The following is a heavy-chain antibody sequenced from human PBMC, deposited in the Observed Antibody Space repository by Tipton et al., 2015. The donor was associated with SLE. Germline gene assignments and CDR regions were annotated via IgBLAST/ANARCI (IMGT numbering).Heavy chain of an antibody. D-gene: IGHD3-3*01. CDR3: ARVFDFWSGYWFDY. V-gene: IGHV4-4*07. Sequence: TLSLTCTVSGGSISSYYWSWIRQPAGKGLEWIGRIYTSGSTNYNPSLKSRVTISVDTSKNQFSLKLSSVTAADTAVYYCARVFDFWSGYWFDYWGQGTLVTVSS. J-gene: IGHJ4*02. CDR1: GGSISSYY. CDR2: IYTSGST.